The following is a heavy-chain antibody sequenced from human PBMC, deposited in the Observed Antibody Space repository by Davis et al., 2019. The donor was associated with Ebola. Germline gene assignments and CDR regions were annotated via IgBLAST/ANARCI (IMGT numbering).Heavy chain of an antibody. CDR3: TKQRVGIWAYGMDV. Sequence: GGSLRLSCTASGFTFGDYAMTWVRQASGKGLEWVGRIRSKANSYATAYAASVKGRFTISRDDSKNTAYLQMNSLKTEDTAVYYCTKQRVGIWAYGMDVWGQGTTVTVSS. J-gene: IGHJ6*02. V-gene: IGHV3-73*01. D-gene: IGHD1-26*01. CDR1: GFTFGDYA. CDR2: IRSKANSYAT.